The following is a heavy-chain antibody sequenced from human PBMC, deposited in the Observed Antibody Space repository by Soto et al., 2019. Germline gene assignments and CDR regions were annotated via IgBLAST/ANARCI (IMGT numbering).Heavy chain of an antibody. V-gene: IGHV1-18*01. J-gene: IGHJ6*02. CDR3: AMVDNYVTPTPQDV. CDR1: GYIFVNYG. Sequence: QVQLVQSGDEVRKPGSSVKVSCKASGYIFVNYGIARVRQAPVQGGAWMGWISTSSGNTYYASKVQGRPTMTTDTSTSTAYMDLGSLPSNATAVYYCAMVDNYVTPTPQDVWGQGTTVTVSS. D-gene: IGHD3-16*01. CDR2: ISTSSGNT.